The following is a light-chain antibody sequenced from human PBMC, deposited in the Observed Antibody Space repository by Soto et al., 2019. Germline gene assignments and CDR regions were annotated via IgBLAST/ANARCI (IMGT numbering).Light chain of an antibody. CDR3: ASWDDTLNDYV. J-gene: IGLJ1*01. V-gene: IGLV1-44*01. CDR2: SNN. Sequence: QSVLTQPPSASGTPGQTVTISCSGSYSNVGANPVSWYQQVPGRAPQLLIYSNNQRPAGVPGRFSGSRSDTSASLSISGLPSADEVDYYCASWDDTLNDYVFGTGTKVT. CDR1: YSNVGANP.